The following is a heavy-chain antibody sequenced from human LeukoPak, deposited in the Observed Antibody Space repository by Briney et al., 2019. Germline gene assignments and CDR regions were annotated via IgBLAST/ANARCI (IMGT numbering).Heavy chain of an antibody. V-gene: IGHV3-30*03. CDR2: VSYDGTNK. D-gene: IGHD4/OR15-4a*01. CDR1: GFTFSIYG. Sequence: PGGSLRLSCAASGFTFSIYGMHWVRQAPGKGPEWVAVVSYDGTNKFYADSVKGRFTISRDSSKNTLYLQMNSLGVEDTAVYYCAREIGTSRAGLAWFELWGQGTMVTVSS. CDR3: AREIGTSRAGLAWFEL. J-gene: IGHJ3*01.